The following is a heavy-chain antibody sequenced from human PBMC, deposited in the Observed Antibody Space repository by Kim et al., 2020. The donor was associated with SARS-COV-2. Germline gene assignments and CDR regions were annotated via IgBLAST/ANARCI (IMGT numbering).Heavy chain of an antibody. CDR3: ARAGGYALCYFDY. V-gene: IGHV3-11*06. Sequence: GGSLRLSCAASGFTFSDYYMSWIRQAPGKGLEWVSYISGSSSYTNYADSVKGRFTISRDNAKNTLYLQMNSLRAEDTAVYYCARAGGYALCYFDYWGQGTLVTVSS. CDR1: GFTFSDYY. J-gene: IGHJ4*02. CDR2: ISGSSSYT. D-gene: IGHD5-12*01.